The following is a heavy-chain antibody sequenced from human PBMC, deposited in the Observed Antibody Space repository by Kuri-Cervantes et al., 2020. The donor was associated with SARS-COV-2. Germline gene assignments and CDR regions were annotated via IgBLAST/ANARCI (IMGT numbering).Heavy chain of an antibody. V-gene: IGHV4-34*01. D-gene: IGHD2-2*02. CDR3: ARGQPAAIPFDY. J-gene: IGHJ4*02. Sequence: GSLRLSCAVYGGSFSGYYWSWIRQPPGKGLEWIGEINHSGSTNYNPSLKSRVTISVDRSKNQFSLKLSSVTAADTAVYYCARGQPAAIPFDYWGQGTLVTVSS. CDR1: GGSFSGYY. CDR2: INHSGST.